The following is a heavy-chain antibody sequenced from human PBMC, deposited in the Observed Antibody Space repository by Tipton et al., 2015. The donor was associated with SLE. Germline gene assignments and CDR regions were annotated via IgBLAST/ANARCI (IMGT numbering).Heavy chain of an antibody. CDR3: AKGGWYGCDAFDI. CDR2: IRSDGSNK. CDR1: GFTFSNYG. D-gene: IGHD6-19*01. V-gene: IGHV3-30*02. Sequence: SLRLSCAASGFTFSNYGMHWVRQAPGKGLEWVAFIRSDGSNKCCADSVKGRFTISRDNPKNTLYLQMNSLRAEDTAVYYCAKGGWYGCDAFDIWGQGTMVTVSS. J-gene: IGHJ3*02.